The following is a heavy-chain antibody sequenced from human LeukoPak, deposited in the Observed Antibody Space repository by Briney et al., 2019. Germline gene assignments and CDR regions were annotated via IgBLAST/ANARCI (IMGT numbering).Heavy chain of an antibody. J-gene: IGHJ6*04. CDR3: ARQTPGQYAMDV. CDR1: GYRFTTYW. V-gene: IGHV5-51*01. Sequence: GESLKISCQGSGYRFTTYWIGWVRQIPGKSLEWMGIIHPGDSETRYSPSFQGQVTISADKSISTAYLQWSSLKASDTAMYYCARQTPGQYAMDVWGEGTTVTVSS. CDR2: IHPGDSET.